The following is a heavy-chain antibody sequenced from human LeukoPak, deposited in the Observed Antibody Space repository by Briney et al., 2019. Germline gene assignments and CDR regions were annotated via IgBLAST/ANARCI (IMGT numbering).Heavy chain of an antibody. J-gene: IGHJ3*02. V-gene: IGHV4-59*01. CDR3: AIGDSSGWRDAFDI. Sequence: SETLSLTCTVSGGSISSYYWSWIRQPPGKGLEWIGYIYYSGSTNYNPSLKSRVTISVDTSKNQFSLKLSSVTAADTAVYYCAIGDSSGWRDAFDIWGQGTMVTVSS. CDR2: IYYSGST. CDR1: GGSISSYY. D-gene: IGHD6-19*01.